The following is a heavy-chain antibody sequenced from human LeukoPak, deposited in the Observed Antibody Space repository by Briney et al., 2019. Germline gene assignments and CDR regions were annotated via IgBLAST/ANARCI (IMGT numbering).Heavy chain of an antibody. CDR1: GYTFTGYY. CDR3: ARELGTSTSNYFDY. Sequence: ASVKVSCKASGYTFTGYYMHWVRQAPGQGLEWMGWIKPNSGGTNYAQKFQGRVTMTRDTSISTAYMELSRLRSDDTAVYYCARELGTSTSNYFDYWGQGTLVTVSS. V-gene: IGHV1-2*02. J-gene: IGHJ4*02. D-gene: IGHD7-27*01. CDR2: IKPNSGGT.